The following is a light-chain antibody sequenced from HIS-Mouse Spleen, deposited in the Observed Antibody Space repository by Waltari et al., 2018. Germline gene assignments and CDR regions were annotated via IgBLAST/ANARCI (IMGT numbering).Light chain of an antibody. CDR2: QDS. CDR1: KLGDKY. CDR3: QAWDSSYSV. Sequence: SYELTQPPSVSVSPGQTASITCSGDKLGDKYACWYQQKPGQSHVLVIYQDSKRPSGTPERLSGSHSRNTATLTISGTQAMDEADYSCQAWDSSYSVFGGGTKLTVL. J-gene: IGLJ2*01. V-gene: IGLV3-1*01.